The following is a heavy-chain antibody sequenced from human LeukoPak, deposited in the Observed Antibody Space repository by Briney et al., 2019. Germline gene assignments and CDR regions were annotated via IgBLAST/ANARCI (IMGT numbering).Heavy chain of an antibody. CDR1: GFTFSGSA. D-gene: IGHD1-26*01. CDR2: IRSKANSYAT. Sequence: GGSLRLSCAASGFTFSGSAMHWVRQASGKGLEWVGRIRSKANSYATAYAASVKGRFTISRDDSKNTAYLQMNSLKTEDTAVYYCTRHEGELLEEGPFDYWGQGTLVTVSS. J-gene: IGHJ4*02. CDR3: TRHEGELLEEGPFDY. V-gene: IGHV3-73*01.